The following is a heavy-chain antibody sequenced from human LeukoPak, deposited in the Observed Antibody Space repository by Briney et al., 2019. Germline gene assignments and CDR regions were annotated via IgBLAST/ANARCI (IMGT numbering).Heavy chain of an antibody. D-gene: IGHD5-18*01. J-gene: IGHJ4*02. Sequence: SETLSLTCAVYGGSFSGYYWSWIRQPPGKGLEWIGEINHSGSTNYNPSLKSRVTISVDTSKNQFFLKLSSVTAADTAVYYCARGLGTAMAVDYWGQGTLVTVSS. V-gene: IGHV4-34*01. CDR2: INHSGST. CDR1: GGSFSGYY. CDR3: ARGLGTAMAVDY.